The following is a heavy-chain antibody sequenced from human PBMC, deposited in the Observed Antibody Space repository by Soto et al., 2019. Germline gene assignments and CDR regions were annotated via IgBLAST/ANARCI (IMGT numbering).Heavy chain of an antibody. J-gene: IGHJ4*02. Sequence: GGSLRLSCAASGFTFSNAWMSWVRQAPGKGLEWVGRIKSKTDGGTTDYAAPVKGRFTISRDDSKNTLYLQMNSLKTEDTAVYYCTTGHVPAARRLIDYWGQGTLVTVSS. CDR1: GFTFSNAW. D-gene: IGHD2-2*01. CDR3: TTGHVPAARRLIDY. CDR2: IKSKTDGGTT. V-gene: IGHV3-15*01.